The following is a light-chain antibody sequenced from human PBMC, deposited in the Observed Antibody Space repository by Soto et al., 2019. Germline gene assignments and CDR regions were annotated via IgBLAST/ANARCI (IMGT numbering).Light chain of an antibody. Sequence: QSVLTQPASVSGSPGQSITISCTGTSSDVGGYNYVSWYQQHPGKAPKLMIYEVSHRPSEVSNRYSGSKSGNTASLTISGLQAEDEADYYCSSYTTISTLVFGGGTKLTGL. CDR2: EVS. CDR1: SSDVGGYNY. V-gene: IGLV2-14*01. CDR3: SSYTTISTLV. J-gene: IGLJ3*02.